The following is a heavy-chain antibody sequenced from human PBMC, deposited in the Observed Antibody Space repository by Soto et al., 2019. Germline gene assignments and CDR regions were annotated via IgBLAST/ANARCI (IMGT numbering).Heavy chain of an antibody. Sequence: ASVKVSCKAIGYSFTSHYMHWVRQAPGQGLEWMGTIYPGGVNIGYAQKFKGRVTMTKDTSTSTVYMELNSLTSEDTAVYYCARDQICHDLFWWFAPWGQGTLVTVSS. V-gene: IGHV1-46*03. CDR3: ARDQICHDLFWWFAP. J-gene: IGHJ5*02. CDR2: IYPGGVNI. CDR1: GYSFTSHY. D-gene: IGHD3-3*01.